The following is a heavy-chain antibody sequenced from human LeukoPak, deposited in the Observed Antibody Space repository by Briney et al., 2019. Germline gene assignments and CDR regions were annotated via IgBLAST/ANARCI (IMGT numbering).Heavy chain of an antibody. J-gene: IGHJ4*02. V-gene: IGHV3-7*03. D-gene: IGHD3-16*01. CDR2: IKHDGSEK. CDR3: AKDRMGGVTFFDY. Sequence: GGSLRLSCAASGFTFSSYWMSWVRQAPGKGLEWVANIKHDGSEKYYVDSVKGRFTISRDNSKKIVYLQMNSLRAEDTAVYYCAKDRMGGVTFFDYWGQGTLVTVSS. CDR1: GFTFSSYW.